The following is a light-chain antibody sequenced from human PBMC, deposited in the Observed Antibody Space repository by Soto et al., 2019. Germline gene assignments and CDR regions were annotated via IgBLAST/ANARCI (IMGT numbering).Light chain of an antibody. CDR1: SSNIGAGYD. Sequence: QSVLTQPPSVSGAPGQRVTISCTGSSSNIGAGYDVHWYQQLPGTAPKLLIYGNSNRPSGVPDRFSGSKSGTSASLAITGLQAGDEADYYCQSYASSLSGLFGGGTKLTVL. CDR3: QSYASSLSGL. J-gene: IGLJ2*01. V-gene: IGLV1-40*01. CDR2: GNS.